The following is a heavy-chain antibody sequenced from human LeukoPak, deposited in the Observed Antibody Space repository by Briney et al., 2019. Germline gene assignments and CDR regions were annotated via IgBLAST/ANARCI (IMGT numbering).Heavy chain of an antibody. CDR1: GYTVTGYY. CDR2: INPNSGGT. D-gene: IGHD6-19*01. CDR3: ARDSSGWYGAFDY. J-gene: IGHJ4*02. Sequence: ASVKVSCKASGYTVTGYYMHWVRQAPGQGLEWMGWINPNSGGTNYAQKFQGRVTMTRDTSISTAYMELSRLRSDDTAVYYCARDSSGWYGAFDYWGQGTLVTVSS. V-gene: IGHV1-2*02.